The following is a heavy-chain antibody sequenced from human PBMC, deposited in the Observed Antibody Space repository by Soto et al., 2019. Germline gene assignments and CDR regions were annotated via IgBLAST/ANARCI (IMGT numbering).Heavy chain of an antibody. D-gene: IGHD2-2*01. J-gene: IGHJ6*02. V-gene: IGHV3-13*01. CDR3: ARSSPDHQNIVVLQVASAGMDV. Sequence: PGGSLRLSCAASGFTFSNYDMHWVRQATGKGLEWVSAVDTTGDTYYPGSVKGRFTISRENAKSSLYLQMNSLRVGDTAVYYCARSSPDHQNIVVLQVASAGMDVWGQGITVTVSS. CDR1: GFTFSNYD. CDR2: VDTTGDT.